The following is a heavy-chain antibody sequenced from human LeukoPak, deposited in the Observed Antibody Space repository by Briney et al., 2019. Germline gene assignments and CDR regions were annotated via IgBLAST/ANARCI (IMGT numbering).Heavy chain of an antibody. D-gene: IGHD4/OR15-4a*01. CDR1: GGSISGYY. J-gene: IGHJ4*02. CDR3: ARHPSNEYGALNLDY. Sequence: SETLSLTCTVSGGSISGYYWSWVRQPPGKRLEWIGYIYDSGSTNYNPSLKGRATISLHTSKNQFSLPLSSVTAADAAVYYCARHPSNEYGALNLDYWGQGTLVTVSS. V-gene: IGHV4-59*08. CDR2: IYDSGST.